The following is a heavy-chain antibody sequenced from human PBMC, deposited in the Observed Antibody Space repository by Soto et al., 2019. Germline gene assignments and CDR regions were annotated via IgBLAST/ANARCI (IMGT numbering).Heavy chain of an antibody. CDR2: ISGGGGST. J-gene: IGHJ3*01. CDR1: GFTFGNYG. V-gene: IGHV3-23*01. D-gene: IGHD2-21*02. CDR3: AKGFIVVVTVIRPDDAFDV. Sequence: DVQLLESGGGLVQPGGSLRPSCAASGFTFGNYGMNWVRQAPGKGLEWVAGISGGGGSTYYGDSVKGRFTISRDPSKNTVFLEMKSLRVEDTAVYYCAKGFIVVVTVIRPDDAFDVWGQGTLVTVAS.